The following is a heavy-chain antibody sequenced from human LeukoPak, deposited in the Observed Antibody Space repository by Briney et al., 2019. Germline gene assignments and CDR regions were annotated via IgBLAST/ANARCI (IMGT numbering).Heavy chain of an antibody. J-gene: IGHJ4*02. CDR3: ARRDSGSYYDAPDY. Sequence: ASVKVSCKASGYTFTSYGISWVRQAPGQGLEWMGWISAYNGNTNYAPKIQGRVTMTTNTSTSTAYMELRSLRSDDTAVYYCARRDSGSYYDAPDYWGQGTLVTVSS. CDR1: GYTFTSYG. D-gene: IGHD1-26*01. V-gene: IGHV1-18*01. CDR2: ISAYNGNT.